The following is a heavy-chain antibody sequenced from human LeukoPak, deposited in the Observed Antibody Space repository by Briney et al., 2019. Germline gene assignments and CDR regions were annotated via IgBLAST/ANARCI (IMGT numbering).Heavy chain of an antibody. D-gene: IGHD4-23*01. CDR3: ARLGGSYTPTYYYYYYMDV. CDR1: GYSISSGYY. CDR2: IYHSGST. Sequence: SETLSLTCAASGYSISSGYYWGWIRQPPGKGLEWIGSIYHSGSTYYNPSLKSRVTISVDTSKNQFSLKLSSVTAADTAVYYCARLGGSYTPTYYYYYYMDVWGKGTTVTVSS. J-gene: IGHJ6*03. V-gene: IGHV4-38-2*01.